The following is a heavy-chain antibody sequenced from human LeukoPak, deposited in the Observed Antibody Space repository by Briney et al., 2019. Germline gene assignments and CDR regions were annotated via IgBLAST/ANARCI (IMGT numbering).Heavy chain of an antibody. CDR2: ISRNSGSI. D-gene: IGHD6-13*01. J-gene: IGHJ6*02. V-gene: IGHV3-9*01. CDR3: AKDKGAAAGYYYYGMDV. CDR1: GFTFDDYA. Sequence: GRCLRLSCAASGFTFDDYAMHWVRQAPGKGLEWVSGISRNSGSIGYADSVKGRFTISRDNAKNSLYLQMNRLRAEDTALYYCAKDKGAAAGYYYYGMDVWGQGTTVTVSS.